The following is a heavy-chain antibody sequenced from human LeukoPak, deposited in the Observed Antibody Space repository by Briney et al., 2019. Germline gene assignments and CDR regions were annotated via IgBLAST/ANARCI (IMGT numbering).Heavy chain of an antibody. CDR2: ISAYNGNT. J-gene: IGHJ4*02. CDR3: ARVGKFYDFAYFDY. V-gene: IGHV1-18*01. Sequence: ASVTVSCKASGYTFNSYGISWVRQAPGQGLEWMGWISAYNGNTNYAQKLQGRVTMTTDTSTSIAYMELRSLRSDDTAVYYCARVGKFYDFAYFDYWGQGTLVTVSS. D-gene: IGHD3-3*01. CDR1: GYTFNSYG.